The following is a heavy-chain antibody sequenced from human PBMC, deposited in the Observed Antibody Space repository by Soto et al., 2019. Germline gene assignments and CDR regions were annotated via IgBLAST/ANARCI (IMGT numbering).Heavy chain of an antibody. J-gene: IGHJ6*02. CDR2: IGAARDP. CDR1: GFTFSNFD. CDR3: ARAYTGRLPRRADYYYAMDV. Sequence: WWSLRLSCSTSGFTFSNFDMHWVRQVPGKGLEWVSAIGAARDPYYLGSVKGRFTISRENAKNSVYLQMNDLRAGDSAVYYCARAYTGRLPRRADYYYAMDVWGQGTTVTVSS. V-gene: IGHV3-13*05. D-gene: IGHD2-2*02.